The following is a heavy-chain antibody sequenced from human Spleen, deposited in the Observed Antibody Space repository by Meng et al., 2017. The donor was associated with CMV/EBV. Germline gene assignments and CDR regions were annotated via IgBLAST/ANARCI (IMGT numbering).Heavy chain of an antibody. V-gene: IGHV1-2*06. CDR1: GYTCAGYY. CDR3: ERDVNNMIRGPKSCY. CDR2: INPNRGAT. J-gene: IGHJ1*01. D-gene: IGHD3-10*01. Sequence: VQLVHSGAEVKKPGGSAGVSCKTSGYTCAGYYMHWVRQHPGQGIEWMGRINPNRGATNYAQRFQGRVTMTRDTSISTAYMELSRLRSDDTAVYYCERDVNNMIRGPKSCYWGQGTLVTVSS.